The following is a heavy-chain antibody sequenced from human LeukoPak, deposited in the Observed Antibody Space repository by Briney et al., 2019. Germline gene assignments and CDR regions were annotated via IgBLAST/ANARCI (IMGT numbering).Heavy chain of an antibody. V-gene: IGHV3-23*01. J-gene: IGHJ1*01. CDR3: AQDFSYDFQYFQD. CDR2: LSGRGGST. Sequence: PGGSLRLSCAASGFTFSSYSMSWVRQAPGKGLEGVSGLSGRGGSTYYADSVKGRFTISRDNSKNTLYMQMHSLRAEDTAVYYCAQDFSYDFQYFQDWGQGTLVTVSS. CDR1: GFTFSSYS. D-gene: IGHD3-3*01.